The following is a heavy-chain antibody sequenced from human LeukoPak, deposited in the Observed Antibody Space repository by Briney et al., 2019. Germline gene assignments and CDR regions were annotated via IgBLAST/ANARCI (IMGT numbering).Heavy chain of an antibody. CDR3: ARVYSNSPEYGMDV. J-gene: IGHJ6*02. CDR1: GFTFSSYG. CDR2: IFYDGSNK. V-gene: IGHV3-33*01. Sequence: GTSLRLSCAASGFTFSSYGMHWVRQAPGKGLEWATVIFYDGSNKYYADSVKGRFSISRDNSKNTLYLQMNSLRAEDTAVYYCARVYSNSPEYGMDVWGQGTTVTVS. D-gene: IGHD4-11*01.